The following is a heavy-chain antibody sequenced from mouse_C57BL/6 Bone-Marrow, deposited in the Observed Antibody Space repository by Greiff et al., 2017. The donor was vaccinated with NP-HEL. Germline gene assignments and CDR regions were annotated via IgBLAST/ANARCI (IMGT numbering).Heavy chain of an antibody. CDR2: VSNGGGST. CDR3: ARMATVAY. Sequence: VKLVESGGGLVQPGGSLKLSCAASGFTFSDYYMYWVRQTPEKRLEWVAYVSNGGGSTYYPDTVKGRFTISRDNAKNTLYLQMSRLKSEDTAMYYCARMATVAYWGQGTLVTVSA. CDR1: GFTFSDYY. D-gene: IGHD2-3*01. V-gene: IGHV5-12*01. J-gene: IGHJ3*01.